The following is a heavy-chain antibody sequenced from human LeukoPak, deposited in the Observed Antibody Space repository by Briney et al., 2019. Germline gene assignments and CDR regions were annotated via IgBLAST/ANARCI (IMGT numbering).Heavy chain of an antibody. J-gene: IGHJ4*02. CDR2: INRRGHT. Sequence: GGSLRLSCAASGFTFDRFTIHWVRQTPGKGLEWVSLINRRGHTFYADSVKGLFTISRDNSRSSVFLQMNSLRAEDTAVYYCAKVRNRIQGAVDYWGQGTLVTVSS. CDR1: GFTFDRFT. CDR3: AKVRNRIQGAVDY. V-gene: IGHV3-43*01. D-gene: IGHD1-26*01.